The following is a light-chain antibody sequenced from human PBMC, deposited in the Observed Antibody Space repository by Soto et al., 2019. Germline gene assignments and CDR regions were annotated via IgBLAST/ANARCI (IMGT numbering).Light chain of an antibody. J-gene: IGKJ5*01. CDR1: QASSNS. CDR3: QSYNTAGPT. Sequence: IQMTQSPSSLSAAMGVRVAITCRASQASSNSLAWYQQKPGKPPQLLIYAASTLQSGFPFRFSGSGSGTDFTLTISGLQPADLETYCCQSYNTAGPTFGQGTRLGIK. CDR2: AAS. V-gene: IGKV1-27*01.